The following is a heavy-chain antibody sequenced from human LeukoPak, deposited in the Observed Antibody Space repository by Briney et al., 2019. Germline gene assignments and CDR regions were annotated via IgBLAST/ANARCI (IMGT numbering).Heavy chain of an antibody. CDR1: GYTFTSYG. CDR2: ISAYNGNT. J-gene: IGHJ6*02. V-gene: IGHV1-18*01. CDR3: AREGGGTYYYYGMDV. Sequence: GASVKVSCKASGYTFTSYGISWVRQAPGQGLEWMGWISAYNGNTNYAQKLQGRVTMTTDTSTGTAYMELRSLRSDDTAVYYCAREGGGTYYYYGMDVWGQGTTVTVSS. D-gene: IGHD2-15*01.